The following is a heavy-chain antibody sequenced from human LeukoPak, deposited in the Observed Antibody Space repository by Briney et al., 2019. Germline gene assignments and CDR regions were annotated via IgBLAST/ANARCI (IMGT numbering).Heavy chain of an antibody. Sequence: GGSLRLSCAASGFTFSDYYMSWIRQAPGKGLELVSYISSSGSTIYYADSVKGRFTISRDNAKNSLYLQMNSLRTEDTAVYYCVRDGSSWGNFDYWGQGTLVSVSS. J-gene: IGHJ4*02. CDR3: VRDGSSWGNFDY. D-gene: IGHD7-27*01. V-gene: IGHV3-11*04. CDR2: ISSSGSTI. CDR1: GFTFSDYY.